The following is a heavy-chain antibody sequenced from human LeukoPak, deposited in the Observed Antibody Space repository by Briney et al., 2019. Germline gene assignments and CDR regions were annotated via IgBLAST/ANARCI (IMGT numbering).Heavy chain of an antibody. CDR2: IYYSGST. D-gene: IGHD3-3*01. V-gene: IGHV4-30-4*08. Sequence: PSQTLSLTCTVSGGSISSGSYYWSWIRQPPGKGLEWIGYIYYSGSTYYNPSLKSRVTISVDTSKNQFSLKLSSVTAADTAVYYCARYALYDFWSGSDYWGQGTLVTVSS. CDR3: ARYALYDFWSGSDY. CDR1: GGSISSGSYY. J-gene: IGHJ4*02.